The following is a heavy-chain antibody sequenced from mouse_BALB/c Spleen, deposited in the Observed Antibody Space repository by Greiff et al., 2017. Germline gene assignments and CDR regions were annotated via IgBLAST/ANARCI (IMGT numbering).Heavy chain of an antibody. CDR1: GYAFTNYL. V-gene: IGHV1-54*03. Sequence: QVQLKESGAELVRPGTSVKVSCKASGYAFTNYLIEWVKQRPGQGLEWIGVINPGSGGTNYNEKFKGKATLTADKSSSTAYMQLSSLTSDDSAVYFCARLLRYFDYWGQGTTLTVSS. CDR3: ARLLRYFDY. D-gene: IGHD1-1*01. J-gene: IGHJ2*01. CDR2: INPGSGGT.